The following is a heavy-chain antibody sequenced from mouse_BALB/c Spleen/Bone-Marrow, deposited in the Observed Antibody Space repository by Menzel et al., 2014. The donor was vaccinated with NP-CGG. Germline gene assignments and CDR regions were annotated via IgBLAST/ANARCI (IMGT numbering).Heavy chain of an antibody. Sequence: EVMLVESGGGLVQPGGSLRLSCATSGFTFTDYYMNWVRQPPGKALEWLGFIRNNAYGYTTEYSASVKGRFTISRDNSQGILYLQMNSLRAEDSATYYCARDMGGILFDSWGQGTTLTVSS. CDR3: ARDMGGILFDS. V-gene: IGHV7-3*02. CDR2: IRNNAYGYTT. D-gene: IGHD4-1*01. CDR1: GFTFTDYY. J-gene: IGHJ2*01.